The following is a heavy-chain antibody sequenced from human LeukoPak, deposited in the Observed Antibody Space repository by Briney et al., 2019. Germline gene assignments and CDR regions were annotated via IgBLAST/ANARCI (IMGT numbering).Heavy chain of an antibody. V-gene: IGHV3-23*01. Sequence: GGSLRLSCAASGFTFSSYAISWVRQAPGKGLEWVSAISGSGGSTYYADSVKGRFIISRDNAKNSLYLQMNSLRAEDTAVYYCARDYSSTSRNAFDIWGQGTMVTVSS. CDR3: ARDYSSTSRNAFDI. J-gene: IGHJ3*02. CDR2: ISGSGGST. CDR1: GFTFSSYA. D-gene: IGHD2-2*01.